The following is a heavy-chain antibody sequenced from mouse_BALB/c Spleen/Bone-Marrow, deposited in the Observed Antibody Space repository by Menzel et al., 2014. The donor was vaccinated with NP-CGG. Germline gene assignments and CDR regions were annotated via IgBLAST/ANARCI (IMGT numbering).Heavy chain of an antibody. V-gene: IGHV5-17*02. CDR2: ISSGSSTI. D-gene: IGHD2-3*01. Sequence: EVKLVESGGGLVQPGGSRKLSCAASGFTFSSFGMHWVRQAPEKGLEWVAYISSGSSTIYYADTVKGRFTISRDNPKNTLFQQMTGLRSEVTAMYYCAIEGYYDYWGQGTTLTVSS. CDR3: AIEGYYDY. CDR1: GFTFSSFG. J-gene: IGHJ2*01.